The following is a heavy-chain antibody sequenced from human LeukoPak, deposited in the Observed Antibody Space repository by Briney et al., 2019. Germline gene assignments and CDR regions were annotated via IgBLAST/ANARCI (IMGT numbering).Heavy chain of an antibody. CDR2: ISGGGGST. J-gene: IGHJ4*02. D-gene: IGHD6-19*01. Sequence: GGSLRLSCAASGFTFSSYVTNWVRQAPGKGLEWVSVISGGGGSTSYADSVKGRFTISRDNARNSLYLQMNSLRDEDTAVYYCARDPISSGYYFDYWGQGTLVTVSS. CDR3: ARDPISSGYYFDY. CDR1: GFTFSSYV. V-gene: IGHV3-23*01.